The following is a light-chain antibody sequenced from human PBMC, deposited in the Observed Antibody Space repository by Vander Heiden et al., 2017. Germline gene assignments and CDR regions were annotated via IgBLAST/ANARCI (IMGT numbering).Light chain of an antibody. CDR1: QSLSSSY. CDR2: GAS. J-gene: IGKJ1*01. Sequence: DIVLTQSPATLSLSPGERATLYCRASQSLSSSYLAWYQQKPGQAPRLLIYGASTRATGSPDRFSGSGSGTDFTLTISRLEPEDFAVYYCQHYGGSSPRTFGQGTKVEIK. V-gene: IGKV3-20*01. CDR3: QHYGGSSPRT.